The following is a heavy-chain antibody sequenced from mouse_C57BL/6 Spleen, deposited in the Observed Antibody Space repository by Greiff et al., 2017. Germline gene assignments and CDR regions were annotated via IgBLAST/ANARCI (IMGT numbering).Heavy chain of an antibody. J-gene: IGHJ4*01. CDR2: IWGGGST. V-gene: IGHV2-9*01. CDR3: AKHSNWDEDYYAMDY. Sequence: VMLVESGPGLVAPSQSLSITCTASGFSLTSYGVDWVRQPPGKGLEWLGVIWGGGSTNYNSALMSRLSISKDNPKSQVFLKMNSLQTDDTAMYYCAKHSNWDEDYYAMDYWGQGTSVTVSS. CDR1: GFSLTSYG. D-gene: IGHD4-1*01.